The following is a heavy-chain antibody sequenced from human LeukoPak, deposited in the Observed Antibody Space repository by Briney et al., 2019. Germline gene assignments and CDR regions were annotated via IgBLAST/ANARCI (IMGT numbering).Heavy chain of an antibody. D-gene: IGHD3-16*01. J-gene: IGHJ4*02. Sequence: GGSLRLSCADSGFSGFTFSNYAMRWVRQAPGKGLEWVSVMYTGGSTYYADSVKGRFTISRDNAKNSLYLQMNSLRAEDTAVFYCARGGGEVDYWGQGTLVTVSS. CDR1: GFSGFTFSNYA. V-gene: IGHV3-66*01. CDR3: ARGGGEVDY. CDR2: MYTGGST.